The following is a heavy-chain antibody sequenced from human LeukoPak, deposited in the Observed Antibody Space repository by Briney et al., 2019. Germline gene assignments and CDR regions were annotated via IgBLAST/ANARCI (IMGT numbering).Heavy chain of an antibody. CDR3: ARDDSSSWYYFDY. V-gene: IGHV4-4*07. J-gene: IGHJ4*02. Sequence: SETLSLTCTVSGGSISRYYWSWIRPPAGKGLEWIGRIYTSGSTSGSTNYNPSVKSRVTMSVDTSKNQFSLRLSSVTAADTAVYYCARDDSSSWYYFDYWGQGILVTVSS. D-gene: IGHD6-13*01. CDR2: IYTSGSTSGST. CDR1: GGSISRYY.